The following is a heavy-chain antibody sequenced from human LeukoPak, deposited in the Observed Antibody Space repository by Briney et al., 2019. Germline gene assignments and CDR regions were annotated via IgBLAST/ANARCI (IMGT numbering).Heavy chain of an antibody. V-gene: IGHV3-21*01. D-gene: IGHD5-18*01. J-gene: IGHJ4*02. Sequence: PGGSLRLSCAASGFTFSSYSMNWVRQAPGKGLEWVSSISSSSGYIYYADSVKGRFTIFRDNAENSLYLEMNSLRAEDTAVYYCARDSAAMADWGQGTLVTVSS. CDR2: ISSSSGYI. CDR1: GFTFSSYS. CDR3: ARDSAAMAD.